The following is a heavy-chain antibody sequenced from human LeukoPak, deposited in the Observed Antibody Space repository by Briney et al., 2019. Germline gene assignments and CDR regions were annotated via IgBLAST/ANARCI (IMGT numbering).Heavy chain of an antibody. CDR3: ARAGPYDAFDI. D-gene: IGHD1-14*01. V-gene: IGHV3-30*03. CDR2: ISDDGSNK. J-gene: IGHJ3*02. CDR1: GFTVRNNH. Sequence: PGGSLRLSCAASGFTVRNNHMSWVRQAPGKGLEWVALISDDGSNKYHSDSVKGRFTISRDNSEKMLYLQMNSLRAEDTAVYYCARAGPYDAFDIWGQGTMVTVSS.